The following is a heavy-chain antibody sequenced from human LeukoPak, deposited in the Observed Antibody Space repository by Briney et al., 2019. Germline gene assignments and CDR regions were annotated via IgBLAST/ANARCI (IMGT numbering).Heavy chain of an antibody. Sequence: ASVKVSCKASGGTLSSYAISWVRQAPGQGLEWMGGIIPIFGTANYAQKFQGRVTITADESTSTAYMELSSLRSEDTAVYYCARGGQWGYFDYWGQGTLVTVSS. CDR2: IIPIFGTA. D-gene: IGHD1-26*01. V-gene: IGHV1-69*01. CDR3: ARGGQWGYFDY. CDR1: GGTLSSYA. J-gene: IGHJ4*02.